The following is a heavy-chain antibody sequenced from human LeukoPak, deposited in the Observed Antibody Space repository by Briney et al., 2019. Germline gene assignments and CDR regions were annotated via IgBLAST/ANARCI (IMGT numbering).Heavy chain of an antibody. V-gene: IGHV4-59*01. D-gene: IGHD6-6*01. Sequence: SETLSLTCTVSGGSISSYYWSWIRQPPGKGLEWIGYIYYSGSTNYNPSLKSRVTISVDTSKNQFSLKLSSVTAADTAVYYCARETAARAVYYMDVWGKGTTVTVSS. J-gene: IGHJ6*03. CDR3: ARETAARAVYYMDV. CDR2: IYYSGST. CDR1: GGSISSYY.